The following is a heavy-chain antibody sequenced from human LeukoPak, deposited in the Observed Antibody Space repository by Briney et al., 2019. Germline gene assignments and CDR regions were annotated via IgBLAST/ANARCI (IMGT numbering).Heavy chain of an antibody. CDR1: GFTFSSYA. CDR3: ARLNGSWSYYDY. Sequence: GGSLRLSCAASGFTFSSYAMHWVRQAPGKGLEYVSAISNNGGTTYYANSVRGRFTISRDNSKNTLYLQMGSLRAEDKAVYYCARLNGSWSYYDYWGQGTLVTVSS. CDR2: ISNNGGTT. J-gene: IGHJ4*02. V-gene: IGHV3-64*01. D-gene: IGHD3-10*01.